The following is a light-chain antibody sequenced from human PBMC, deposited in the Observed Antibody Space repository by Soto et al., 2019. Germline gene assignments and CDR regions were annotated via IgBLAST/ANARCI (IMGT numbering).Light chain of an antibody. CDR1: QSVSSS. V-gene: IGKV3-15*01. J-gene: IGKJ1*01. CDR2: GAS. Sequence: EIVMTQSPATLPVSPGERATLSCRASQSVSSSLAWYQQKPGQAPRLLIYGASTRATGIPLRFSGSGSGTEFTLTISSLQSEDFALYHCQQYNNRPWTFGQGTKVEIK. CDR3: QQYNNRPWT.